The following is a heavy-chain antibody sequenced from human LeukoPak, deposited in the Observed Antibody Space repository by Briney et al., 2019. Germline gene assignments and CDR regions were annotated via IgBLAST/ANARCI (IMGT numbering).Heavy chain of an antibody. CDR2: ISGSGGTT. V-gene: IGHV3-23*01. CDR3: AKGRTAVRDTFDV. J-gene: IGHJ3*01. CDR1: GFNFRAYA. Sequence: GGSVRLSCAASGFNFRAYAMTWVRQASGKGLDWVSGISGSGGTTYYADSVRGRFTISRDNSKNTLYLQMSSLRAEDTALYYCAKGRTAVRDTFDVWGQGTVVTVSS. D-gene: IGHD1-1*01.